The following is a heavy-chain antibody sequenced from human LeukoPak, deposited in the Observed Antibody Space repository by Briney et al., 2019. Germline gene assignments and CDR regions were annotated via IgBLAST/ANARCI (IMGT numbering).Heavy chain of an antibody. CDR2: FNPEDGET. J-gene: IGHJ4*02. CDR3: AIWGTGSFSDPAFDY. D-gene: IGHD1-26*01. Sequence: GASVKVSFKVSGYTLTELTMHWVRQAPGKGLEWMGGFNPEDGETIYAQKFQGRVTMTEDTSTDTAYMELTSLTSEDTAVYYCAIWGTGSFSDPAFDYWGQGTLVTVSS. CDR1: GYTLTELT. V-gene: IGHV1-24*01.